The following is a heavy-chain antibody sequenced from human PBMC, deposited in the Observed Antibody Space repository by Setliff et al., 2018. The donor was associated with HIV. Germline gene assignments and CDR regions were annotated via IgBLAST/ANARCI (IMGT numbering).Heavy chain of an antibody. J-gene: IGHJ2*01. V-gene: IGHV4-4*07. Sequence: PSETLSLTCPRRVSGGFMNNYSWNWIRQPAGKGLEWIGRIYASGNSNYNPSLKDRVTMSMDASRNFFSLEMTSVAAADTAMYFCATLVSCGGDCSSHWYYDLWGRGTLVTAPQ. CDR3: ATLVSCGGDCSSHWYYDL. CDR2: IYASGNS. D-gene: IGHD2-21*01. CDR1: GGFMNNYS.